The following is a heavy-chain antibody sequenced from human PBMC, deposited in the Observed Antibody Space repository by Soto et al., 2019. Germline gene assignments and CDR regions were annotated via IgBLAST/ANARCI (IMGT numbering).Heavy chain of an antibody. CDR2: IYPSDSDT. CDR3: ARPANTVADHFDL. Sequence: GESLKISCQVSGYTFTLYWIGWVRQMPGKGLEWMGIIYPSDSDTRYSPPFQGQVTISADQSINTAYLQWDSLKASDTAIYYCARPANTVADHFDLWGQGTPVTVSS. CDR1: GYTFTLYW. D-gene: IGHD4-17*01. J-gene: IGHJ4*02. V-gene: IGHV5-51*01.